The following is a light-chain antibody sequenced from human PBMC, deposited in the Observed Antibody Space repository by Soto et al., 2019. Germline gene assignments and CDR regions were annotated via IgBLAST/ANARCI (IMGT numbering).Light chain of an antibody. CDR1: QGISNY. V-gene: IGKV1-27*01. Sequence: DIQMTQSPSSLSASVGDRVAITCRASQGISNYLAWYQQKPGKVPKLLIYAASTLHSGVPSRFSGSGSGTHFTLTISSLQPEDVATYYWQKYHSAPFTVGPGPKVDIK. CDR2: AAS. J-gene: IGKJ3*01. CDR3: QKYHSAPFT.